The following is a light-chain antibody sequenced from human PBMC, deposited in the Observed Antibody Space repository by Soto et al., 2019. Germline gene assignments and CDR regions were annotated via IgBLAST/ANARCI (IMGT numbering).Light chain of an antibody. CDR1: SSDVGSYNR. CDR3: SSYTSSSTYV. Sequence: QSVLTQPPSVSGSPGQSVTISCTGTSSDVGSYNRVSWYQQPPGTAPKLIIYEVNNRPSGVPDRFSGSKSGNTASLTISGLQAEDEAEYYCSSYTSSSTYVFRSGTKVTVL. J-gene: IGLJ1*01. V-gene: IGLV2-18*02. CDR2: EVN.